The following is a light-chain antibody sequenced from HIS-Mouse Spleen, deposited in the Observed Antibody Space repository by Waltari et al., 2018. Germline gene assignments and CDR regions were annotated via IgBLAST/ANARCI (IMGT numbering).Light chain of an antibody. V-gene: IGLV1-47*01. CDR3: AAWDDSLSGWV. CDR1: RSNIGSNY. J-gene: IGLJ3*02. CDR2: RNK. Sequence: QSVLTQPPSASGTPGQRVTIPCSGSRSNIGSNYVYWYPQLPGTAPKLLIYRNKQRPSGVPDRFSGSKSGTSASLAISGLRSEDEADYYCAAWDDSLSGWVFGGGTKLTVL.